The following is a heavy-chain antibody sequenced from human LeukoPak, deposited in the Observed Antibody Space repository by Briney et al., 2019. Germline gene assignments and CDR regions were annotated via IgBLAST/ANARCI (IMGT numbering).Heavy chain of an antibody. V-gene: IGHV3-30*04. J-gene: IGHJ4*02. CDR1: GFPFSTSA. Sequence: GGSLRLSCAASGFPFSTSAMYWVPQAPGKGLEWVAAISNDGSREHYTESVKGRFTISRDNSKNTLPLQMDSLRIDDAAVYYRARSAYGTSSYFDYWGQGTLVTVSS. D-gene: IGHD6-6*01. CDR2: ISNDGSRE. CDR3: ARSAYGTSSYFDY.